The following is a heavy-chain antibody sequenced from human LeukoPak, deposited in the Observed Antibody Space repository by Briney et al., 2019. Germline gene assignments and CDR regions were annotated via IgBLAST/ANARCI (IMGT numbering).Heavy chain of an antibody. Sequence: SETLSLTCTVSGVSISSYYWSWIRQPPGKGLEWIGDIYYSGSTDYNPSLKSRVTISLDTSKNHFSLKLSSVTAADTAVYYCARDLRGYCGGDCYSDAFDIWGQGTMVTVSS. CDR2: IYYSGST. CDR3: ARDLRGYCGGDCYSDAFDI. CDR1: GVSISSYY. J-gene: IGHJ3*02. D-gene: IGHD2-21*02. V-gene: IGHV4-59*01.